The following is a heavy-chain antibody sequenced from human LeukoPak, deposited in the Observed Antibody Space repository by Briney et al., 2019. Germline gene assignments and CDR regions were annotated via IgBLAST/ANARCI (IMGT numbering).Heavy chain of an antibody. CDR2: INPLGGTT. J-gene: IGHJ4*02. D-gene: IGHD3-22*01. Sequence: EASVKVSCKTSGYTFTRNYIHWVRHTPGQGLEWMGIINPLGGTTTYAQKFEDRVTMTWDMSTATVYMEMTSLKPEDTAVYYCARDRVIVVVTPRGDFDYWGQGTLVTVSS. CDR1: GYTFTRNY. V-gene: IGHV1-46*01. CDR3: ARDRVIVVVTPRGDFDY.